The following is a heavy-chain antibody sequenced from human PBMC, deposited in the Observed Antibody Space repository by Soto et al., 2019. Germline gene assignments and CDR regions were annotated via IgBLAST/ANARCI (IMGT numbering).Heavy chain of an antibody. D-gene: IGHD6-19*01. CDR3: ARVSDGYRSGWYVGYFDC. CDR2: IRAYTGYT. Sequence: QVQLVQSGGEVRKPGASVKVSCKASGYTFTSYGVSWVRQAPGQGLEWMGWIRAYTGYTNYAQKFQGRVTITTDTSTGTDYMELRSLVSDDPAVYYCARVSDGYRSGWYVGYFDCWGQGTLVSGSS. J-gene: IGHJ4*02. V-gene: IGHV1-18*04. CDR1: GYTFTSYG.